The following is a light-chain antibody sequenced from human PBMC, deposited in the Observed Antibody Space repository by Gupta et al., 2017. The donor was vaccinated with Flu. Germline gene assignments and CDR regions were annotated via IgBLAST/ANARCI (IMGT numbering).Light chain of an antibody. CDR3: LQDYSVPLT. V-gene: IGKV1-6*01. J-gene: IGKJ3*01. Sequence: AIQMTQSPFSLSASVGDRVTISCRASQDIGNELGWYQQKPGKAPRLLIYGASSSQSGVPSRFSGSGSGTEFTLTISSLQPEDFATYYCLQDYSVPLTFGPGTRVDV. CDR1: QDIGNE. CDR2: GAS.